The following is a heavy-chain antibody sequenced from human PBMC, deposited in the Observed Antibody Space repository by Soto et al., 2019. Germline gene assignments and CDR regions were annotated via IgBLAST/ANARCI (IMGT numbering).Heavy chain of an antibody. J-gene: IGHJ4*02. CDR2: IRSKAYGGTT. D-gene: IGHD3-3*01. CDR3: TRALGDFWSGYYNDY. V-gene: IGHV3-49*03. Sequence: GGSLRLSCTASGFTFGDYAMSWFRQAPGKGLEWVGFIRSKAYGGTTEYAASVKGRFTISRDDSKSIAYLQMNSLKTEDTSVYYCTRALGDFWSGYYNDYWGQGTLVTVSS. CDR1: GFTFGDYA.